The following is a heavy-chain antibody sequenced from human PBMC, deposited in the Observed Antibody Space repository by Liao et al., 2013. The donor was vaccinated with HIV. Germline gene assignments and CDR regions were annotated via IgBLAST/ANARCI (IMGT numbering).Heavy chain of an antibody. J-gene: IGHJ3*02. CDR2: INHSGST. Sequence: QVQLQQWGAGLLKPSETLSLTCAVYGGSFSGYYWSWIRQPPGKGLEWIGEINHSGSTNYNPSLKSRVTISVDTSMNQFSLKLSSVTAADTAVYYCARDPKYYDILTGYLSLGAFDIWAKGQWSPSLQ. V-gene: IGHV4-34*01. CDR3: ARDPKYYDILTGYLSLGAFDI. CDR1: GGSFSGYY. D-gene: IGHD3-9*01.